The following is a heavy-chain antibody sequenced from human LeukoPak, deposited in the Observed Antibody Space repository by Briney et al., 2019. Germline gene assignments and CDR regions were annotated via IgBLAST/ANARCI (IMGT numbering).Heavy chain of an antibody. CDR1: GYTFTSYG. V-gene: IGHV1-18*01. CDR2: ISAYNGNT. CDR3: ARDVYYYDSSGYYYGIDY. J-gene: IGHJ4*02. Sequence: ASVKVSCKASGYTFTSYGISWVRQAPGQGLEWMGWISAYNGNTNYAQKLQGRVTMTTDTSTSTAYMELRSLRSDGTAVYYCARDVYYYDSSGYYYGIDYWGQGTLVTVSS. D-gene: IGHD3-22*01.